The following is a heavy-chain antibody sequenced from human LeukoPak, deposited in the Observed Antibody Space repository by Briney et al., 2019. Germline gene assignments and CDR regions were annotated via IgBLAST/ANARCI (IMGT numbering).Heavy chain of an antibody. Sequence: VGALRLSCAASGFTFRIYSMNWVRQAPGTGLGWVSSIGRSSGDIYYADSVTGRFTISRDNDNNSLYLKMNSLRAEDTAVYYCARDRGARGRGLAWGQGTQVTVSS. J-gene: IGHJ5*02. CDR1: GFTFRIYS. V-gene: IGHV3-21*01. CDR2: IGRSSGDI. CDR3: ARDRGARGRGLA. D-gene: IGHD3-10*01.